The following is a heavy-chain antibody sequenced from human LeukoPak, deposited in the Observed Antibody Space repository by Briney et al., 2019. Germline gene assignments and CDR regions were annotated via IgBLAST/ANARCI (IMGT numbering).Heavy chain of an antibody. CDR2: IYYSGST. CDR1: GGSISSGDHY. V-gene: IGHV4-30-4*01. J-gene: IGHJ4*02. D-gene: IGHD4-11*01. CDR3: ARGRYSTPGHFDY. Sequence: SETLSLTCTVSGGSISSGDHYWSWIRQPPGKGLEWIVDIYYSGSTYYNPSLKSRLTIFTDTSKNQFSLMLTSVTAADTAVYYCARGRYSTPGHFDYWGQGTLVTVSS.